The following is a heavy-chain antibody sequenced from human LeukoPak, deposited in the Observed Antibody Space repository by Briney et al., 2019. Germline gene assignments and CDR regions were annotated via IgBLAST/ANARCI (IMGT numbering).Heavy chain of an antibody. CDR3: ATSTAALN. J-gene: IGHJ4*02. CDR2: ISYDGSNK. D-gene: IGHD2-2*01. V-gene: IGHV3-30*03. Sequence: GGSLRLSCAASGFTFSSYGMHWVRQAPGKGLEWVAVISYDGSNKYYADSVKGRFTISRDNSKNTLYLQMNSLGAEDTAVYYCATSTAALNWGQGTLVTVSS. CDR1: GFTFSSYG.